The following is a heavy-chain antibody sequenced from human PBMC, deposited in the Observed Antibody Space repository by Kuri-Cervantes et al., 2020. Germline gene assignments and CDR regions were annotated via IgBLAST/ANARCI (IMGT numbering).Heavy chain of an antibody. CDR2: ISWDGGST. D-gene: IGHD2-21*02. CDR3: AKDRKPTAINAFDI. CDR1: GFTFDDYA. Sequence: GESLKISCAASGFTFDDYAMHWVRQAPGKGLEWVSLISWDGGSTYYADSVKGRFTISRDNSKNSLYPQMNSLRAEDTALYYCAKDRKPTAINAFDIWGQGTMVTVSS. J-gene: IGHJ3*02. V-gene: IGHV3-43D*04.